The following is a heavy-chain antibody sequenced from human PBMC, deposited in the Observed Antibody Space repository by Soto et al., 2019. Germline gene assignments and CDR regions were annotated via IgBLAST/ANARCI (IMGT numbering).Heavy chain of an antibody. D-gene: IGHD3-16*01. J-gene: IGHJ3*02. V-gene: IGHV3-23*01. CDR2: VTGRASST. Sequence: EVRLLESGGGLVQPGGSLRLSCAASGFTFPNYAMSWVRQAPGKGLEWVSVVTGRASSTYYADSVRGRFTISRDNSRNELFLQMNSLGAEGMGVYYWAKHLSSRQNLGLWAEAFHIWGRGTNLTVSS. CDR3: AKHLSSRQNLGLWAEAFHI. CDR1: GFTFPNYA.